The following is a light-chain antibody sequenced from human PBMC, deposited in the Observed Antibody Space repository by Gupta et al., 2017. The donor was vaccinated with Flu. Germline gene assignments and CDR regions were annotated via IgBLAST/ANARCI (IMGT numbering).Light chain of an antibody. CDR2: DDD. CDR1: NSGGKS. CDR3: QVWDSSSGRV. V-gene: IGLV3-21*02. Sequence: SSVLTQPPSVSVAPGPTASITCGGNNSGGKSVHWYLQKSAQAPVLVVHDDDDRTTGLPGRFSGSKAGNTATLTLSRVEAGEAAEYYCQVWDSSSGRVFGGGTKLTVL. J-gene: IGLJ3*02.